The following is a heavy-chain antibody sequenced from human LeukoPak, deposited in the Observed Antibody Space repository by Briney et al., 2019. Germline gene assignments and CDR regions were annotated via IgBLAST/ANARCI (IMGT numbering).Heavy chain of an antibody. Sequence: PGGSLRLSCTASGFTFSSYSMNWVRQAPGKGLERGSYISSSTSTIYYTDSVKGRFTISRDNAKNSLYLQIDRLRAEDTAVYYCAKDRGGFTHYFDFWGQGILVTVSS. D-gene: IGHD3-10*01. CDR2: ISSSTSTI. CDR1: GFTFSSYS. V-gene: IGHV3-48*01. CDR3: AKDRGGFTHYFDF. J-gene: IGHJ4*02.